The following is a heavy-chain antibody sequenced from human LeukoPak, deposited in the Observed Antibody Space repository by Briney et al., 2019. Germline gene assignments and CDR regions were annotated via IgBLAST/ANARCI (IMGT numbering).Heavy chain of an antibody. CDR1: GFTFSSYS. CDR2: ISSSSSYI. CDR3: ARDLTGTNY. D-gene: IGHD1-7*01. Sequence: AGGSLRLSCAASGFTFSSYSMSWVRQAPGKGLEWVSSISSSSSYIYYADSVKGRFTISRDNAKNSLYLQMNSLRAEDTAVYYCARDLTGTNYWGQGTLVTVSS. V-gene: IGHV3-21*01. J-gene: IGHJ4*02.